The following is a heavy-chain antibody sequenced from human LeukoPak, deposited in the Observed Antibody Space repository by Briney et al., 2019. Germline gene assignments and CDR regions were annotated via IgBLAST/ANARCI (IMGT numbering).Heavy chain of an antibody. V-gene: IGHV1-2*02. CDR3: ARGSSAVALYYFDY. CDR1: GYTFTRYY. D-gene: IGHD6-19*01. J-gene: IGHJ4*02. CDR2: INPNSGGT. Sequence: ASVKVSCKASGYTFTRYYMHWVRQAPGQGLEWMGWINPNSGGTNYAQKFQGRVTMTRDTSISTAYMELSRLRSDDTAVYYCARGSSAVALYYFDYWGQGTLVTVSS.